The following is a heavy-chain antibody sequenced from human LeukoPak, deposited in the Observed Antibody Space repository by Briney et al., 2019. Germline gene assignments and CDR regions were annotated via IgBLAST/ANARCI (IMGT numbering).Heavy chain of an antibody. J-gene: IGHJ6*02. D-gene: IGHD1-1*01. CDR3: ARTTGTTLTDYYYYGMDV. V-gene: IGHV3-33*01. Sequence: PGGPLRLSCAAPGFTFSSYGMHWVRQAPGKGLEWVAVIWYDGSNKYYADSVKGRFTISRDNSKNTLYLQMNSLRAEDTAVYYCARTTGTTLTDYYYYGMDVWGQGTTVTVSS. CDR1: GFTFSSYG. CDR2: IWYDGSNK.